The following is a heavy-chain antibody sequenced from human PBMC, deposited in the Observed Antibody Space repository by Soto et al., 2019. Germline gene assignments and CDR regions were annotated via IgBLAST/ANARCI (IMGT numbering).Heavy chain of an antibody. CDR2: SDPEDGET. D-gene: IGHD5-18*01. CDR1: GYTLTYLS. V-gene: IGHV1-24*01. CDR3: ATWIQLWLFRSGFDY. J-gene: IGHJ4*02. Sequence: ASVNVSCQVSGYTLTYLSMHWVRQAPGKGLEWMGGSDPEDGETIYAQKFQGRVTMTEDTSTDTAYMELSSLRSEDTAVYYCATWIQLWLFRSGFDYWGQGTLVTVSS.